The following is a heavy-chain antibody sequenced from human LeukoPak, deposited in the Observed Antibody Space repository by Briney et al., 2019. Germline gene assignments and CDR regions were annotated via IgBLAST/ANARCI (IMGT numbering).Heavy chain of an antibody. V-gene: IGHV4-30-2*01. CDR3: ARVGAYQLPHELFDY. CDR1: GGSISSGGYS. Sequence: SETLSLTCAVSGGSISSGGYSWSWIRQPPGKGLEWIGYIYHSGSTYYNPSLKSRVTISVDTSKNQFSLKLSSVTAADTAVYYCARVGAYQLPHELFDYWGQGTLVTVSS. J-gene: IGHJ4*02. CDR2: IYHSGST. D-gene: IGHD2-2*01.